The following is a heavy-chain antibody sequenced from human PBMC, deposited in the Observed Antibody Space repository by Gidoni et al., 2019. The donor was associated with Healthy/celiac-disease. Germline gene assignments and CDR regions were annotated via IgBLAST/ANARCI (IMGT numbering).Heavy chain of an antibody. Sequence: QVPLVQSGAEVKKPGASVQVSCQVSAYTLTDFSIYWVRQAPRQGLEWMGGFDPEDGETIYAQKFQGRVTMTEDTSTDTAYMGLSSLRSEDTAVYYCATVTRRITMVRGSTGYFDYWGQGTLVTVSS. CDR1: AYTLTDFS. CDR3: ATVTRRITMVRGSTGYFDY. D-gene: IGHD3-10*01. V-gene: IGHV1-24*01. J-gene: IGHJ4*02. CDR2: FDPEDGET.